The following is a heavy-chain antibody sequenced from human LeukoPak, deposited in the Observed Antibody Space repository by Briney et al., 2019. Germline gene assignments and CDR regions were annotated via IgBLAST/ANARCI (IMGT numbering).Heavy chain of an antibody. CDR3: GRDCGGVCCCYYMDV. V-gene: IGHV4-61*02. D-gene: IGHD2-8*02. CDR2: IYTSGST. CDR1: GGSISCGSYY. Sequence: SQTLSLTCTVSGGSISCGSYYWSWIRHPAGKGREWIRRIYTSGSTNYNPSLKSRVTISVDTSKNQFSLKLSSVSAADTAVYYCGRDCGGVCCCYYMDVWGKGTTVTVSS. J-gene: IGHJ6*03.